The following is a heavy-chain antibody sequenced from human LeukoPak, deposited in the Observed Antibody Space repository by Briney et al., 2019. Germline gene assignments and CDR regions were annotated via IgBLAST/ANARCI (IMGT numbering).Heavy chain of an antibody. CDR3: ARAVNKGKGHYYYYYYMDV. CDR2: ISSSSSTI. J-gene: IGHJ6*03. Sequence: PGGSLRLSCAASGFTFSSYAMSWVRQAPGKGLEWVSYISSSSSTIYYADSVKGRFTISRDNAKNSLYLQMNSLRAEDTAVYYCARAVNKGKGHYYYYYYMDVWGKGTTVTVSS. D-gene: IGHD2/OR15-2a*01. V-gene: IGHV3-48*01. CDR1: GFTFSSYA.